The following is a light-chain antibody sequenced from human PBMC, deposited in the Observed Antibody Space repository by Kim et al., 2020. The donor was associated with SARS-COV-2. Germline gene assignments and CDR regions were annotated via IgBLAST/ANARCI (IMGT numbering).Light chain of an antibody. CDR2: GAS. CDR1: QAVTSTY. Sequence: SLSPGERATLSGRASQAVTSTYLAWYQQKAGQAPRLLIYGASNRASDIPDRFSGSGSGTDFTLTISRLEPEDSAVYYWQQYGSSPFGGGTKVDIK. V-gene: IGKV3-20*01. J-gene: IGKJ4*01. CDR3: QQYGSSP.